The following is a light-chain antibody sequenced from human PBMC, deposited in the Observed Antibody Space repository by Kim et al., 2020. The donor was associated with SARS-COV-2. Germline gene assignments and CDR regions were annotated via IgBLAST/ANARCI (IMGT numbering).Light chain of an antibody. CDR2: GKY. J-gene: IGLJ1*01. CDR3: NSRDSSDNHQV. V-gene: IGLV3-19*01. CDR1: SLRNYY. Sequence: LGQTARFTCKGDSLRNYYASWYQQRPGQAPVLVIYGKYNRPSGIPDRFSGSSSVNTASLTITGAQAEDEADYYCNSRDSSDNHQVFGTGTKVTVL.